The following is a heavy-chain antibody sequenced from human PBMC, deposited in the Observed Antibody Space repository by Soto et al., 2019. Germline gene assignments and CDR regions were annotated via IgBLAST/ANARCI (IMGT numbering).Heavy chain of an antibody. V-gene: IGHV4-34*01. Sequence: SETLSLTCAVSGGSFSGYFWNWIRQSPGKGLEWIGKVNHNGRNNYNPSLKSRVTISLDMSKNQISLKLTSVTAADTAVYYCARGGSSDWQVAFDFWGQGTMVTVSS. CDR1: GGSFSGYF. CDR3: ARGGSSDWQVAFDF. J-gene: IGHJ3*01. CDR2: VNHNGRN. D-gene: IGHD6-19*01.